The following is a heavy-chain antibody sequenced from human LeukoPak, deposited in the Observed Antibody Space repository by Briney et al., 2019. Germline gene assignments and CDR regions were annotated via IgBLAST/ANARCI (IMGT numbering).Heavy chain of an antibody. CDR1: GFTFSSYA. Sequence: PGGSLRLSCAASGFTFSSYAMHWVRQAPGKGLERVAVISYDGSNKYYADSVKGRFTISRDNSKNTLYLQMNSLRAEDTAVYYCARVGITGTXXXDYWGQGTLXTVSS. CDR2: ISYDGSNK. CDR3: ARVGITGTXXXDY. J-gene: IGHJ4*02. D-gene: IGHD1-14*01. V-gene: IGHV3-30-3*01.